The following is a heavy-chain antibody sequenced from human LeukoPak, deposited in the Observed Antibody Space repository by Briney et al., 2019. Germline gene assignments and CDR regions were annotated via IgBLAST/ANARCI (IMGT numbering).Heavy chain of an antibody. CDR3: VKGDSSGWY. CDR1: GFTFSTYV. J-gene: IGHJ4*02. V-gene: IGHV3-23*01. Sequence: GGSLRLSCAASGFTFSTYVMNWFRQAPGKGLEWVSTISVGAEYIFYADSVKGRFTISRDNSKNTLYLQLNSLRAEDTALYYCVKGDSSGWYWGQGTLVTVSS. CDR2: ISVGAEYI. D-gene: IGHD6-19*01.